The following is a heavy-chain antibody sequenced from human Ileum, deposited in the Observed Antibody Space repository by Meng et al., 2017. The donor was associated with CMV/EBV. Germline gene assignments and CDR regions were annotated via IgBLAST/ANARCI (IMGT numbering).Heavy chain of an antibody. CDR3: ARDSSSWNY. J-gene: IGHJ4*02. CDR2: TKEDGSAK. D-gene: IGHD6-13*01. CDR1: GFTFSQNW. Sequence: GESLKISCVASGFTFSQNWMTWVRQAPGKGLEWVATTKEDGSAKFYVDSVKGRFHISRDNAKSSLYLQMDSLRAEDTAVYYCARDSSSWNYWGQGALVTVSS. V-gene: IGHV3-7*01.